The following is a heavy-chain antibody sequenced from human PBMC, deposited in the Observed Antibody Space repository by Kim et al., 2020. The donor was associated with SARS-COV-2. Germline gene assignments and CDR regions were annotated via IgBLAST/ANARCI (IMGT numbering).Heavy chain of an antibody. D-gene: IGHD2-15*01. CDR3: ARVRWSVNWFDP. V-gene: IGHV4-30-4*01. Sequence: SETLSLTCTVSGGSISSGDYYWSWIRQPPGKGLEWIGYIYYSGSTYYNPSLKSRVTISVDTSKNQFSLKLSSVTAADTAVYYCARVRWSVNWFDPWGQGTLVTVSS. CDR2: IYYSGST. J-gene: IGHJ5*02. CDR1: GGSISSGDYY.